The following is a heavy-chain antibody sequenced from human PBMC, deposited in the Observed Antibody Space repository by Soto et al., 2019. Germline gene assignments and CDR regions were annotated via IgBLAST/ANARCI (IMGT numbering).Heavy chain of an antibody. V-gene: IGHV3-33*01. CDR2: IGFDGTNN. J-gene: IGHJ4*02. Sequence: QGQLVESGGGVVQPGRSLRLSCVASGFDFKTYGMHWVRQAPGKGLEWVAVIGFDGTNNHYSDSVRGRFSISRDNSENTVSLQMNSLRVEDTALYYCVRTACVINNCSYRGVRWGQGTLVTV. CDR3: VRTACVINNCSYRGVR. D-gene: IGHD1-20*01. CDR1: GFDFKTYG.